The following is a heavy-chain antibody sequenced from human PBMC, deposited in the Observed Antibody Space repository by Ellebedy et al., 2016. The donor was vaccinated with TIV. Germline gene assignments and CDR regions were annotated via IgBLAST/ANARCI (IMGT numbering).Heavy chain of an antibody. V-gene: IGHV3-53*01. D-gene: IGHD3-22*01. CDR2: IYSGGST. CDR3: ARDPAYYYDSSGY. CDR1: GFTVSSNY. J-gene: IGHJ4*02. Sequence: GESLKIPCAASGFTVSSNYMSWVRQAPGKGLEWVSVIYSGGSTYYADSVKCRLTISRDNSKNTLYLQMNSLRAEDTAVYYCARDPAYYYDSSGYWGQGTLVTVSS.